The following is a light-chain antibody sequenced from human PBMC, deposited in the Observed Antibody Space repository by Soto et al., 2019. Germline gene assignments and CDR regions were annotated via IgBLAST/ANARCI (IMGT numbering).Light chain of an antibody. CDR2: DVS. CDR1: SSDVGDYNY. CDR3: SSYTSSTTRV. Sequence: QSALTQPASVSGSPGQSITISCTGTSSDVGDYNYVSWYQQHPGKAPKLMIYDVSNRPSGVSNRFSGSKSGSTASLTISGLQAEEEADYYCSSYTSSTTRVFGTGTKLTVL. V-gene: IGLV2-14*01. J-gene: IGLJ1*01.